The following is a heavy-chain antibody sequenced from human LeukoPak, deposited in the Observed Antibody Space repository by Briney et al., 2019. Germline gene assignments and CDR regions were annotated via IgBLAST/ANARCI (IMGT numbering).Heavy chain of an antibody. J-gene: IGHJ6*03. Sequence: PGGSLRLSCAASGFTFSSYSMNWVRQAPGKGLEWVSSISSSSSYIYYADSVKGRFTISRDNAKNSLYLQMNSLRAEDTAVYYCARDPSGVDYYYYYYMDVWGKGTTVTVSS. CDR1: GFTFSSYS. D-gene: IGHD2-8*01. CDR3: ARDPSGVDYYYYYYMDV. V-gene: IGHV3-21*01. CDR2: ISSSSSYI.